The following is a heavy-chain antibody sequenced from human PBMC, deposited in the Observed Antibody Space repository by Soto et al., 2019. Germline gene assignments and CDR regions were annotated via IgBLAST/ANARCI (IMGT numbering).Heavy chain of an antibody. J-gene: IGHJ4*01. CDR2: IYHGGTT. D-gene: IGHD6-19*01. V-gene: IGHV4-38-2*02. CDR3: ARVHVMVVAGSTFDY. Sequence: PSETLSLTCTVSGYSVSSCSYWAWIRQPPGKGPEWIASIYHGGTTFYNPSLKSRITISVDTSNNQFSLKLTSVTAADTAVYYCARVHVMVVAGSTFDYWGHGTLVTVS. CDR1: GYSVSSCSY.